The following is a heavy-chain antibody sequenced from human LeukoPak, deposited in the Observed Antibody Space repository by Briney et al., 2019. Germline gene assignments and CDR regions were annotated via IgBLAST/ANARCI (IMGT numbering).Heavy chain of an antibody. CDR3: AKDQTGLLWFGELSHGSEQQLVRRGY. CDR2: IRYDGSNK. D-gene: IGHD3-10*01. J-gene: IGHJ4*02. CDR1: GFTFSTYA. V-gene: IGHV3-30*02. Sequence: GGSLRLSCAASGFTFSTYAMHWVRQAPGKGLEWVAFIRYDGSNKYYADSVKGRFTISRDNSKNTLYLQMNSLRAEDTAVYYCAKDQTGLLWFGELSHGSEQQLVRRGYWGQGTLVTVSS.